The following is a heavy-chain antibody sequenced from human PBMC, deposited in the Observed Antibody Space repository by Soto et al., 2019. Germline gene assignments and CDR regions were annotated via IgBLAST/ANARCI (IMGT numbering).Heavy chain of an antibody. CDR1: GGSIKHNNW. Sequence: QVQLQASGPGLVQPSGTLSLTCVVSGGSIKHNNWWIWVLQPPGKGLEWIGEIYHSGSTSYNPSLQSRVTISIDKSKSQFPLRLSSVTAADTAVYYCSSPRLGGYDSADYWGQGTLVTVSS. CDR2: IYHSGST. CDR3: SSPRLGGYDSADY. D-gene: IGHD5-12*01. V-gene: IGHV4-4*02. J-gene: IGHJ4*02.